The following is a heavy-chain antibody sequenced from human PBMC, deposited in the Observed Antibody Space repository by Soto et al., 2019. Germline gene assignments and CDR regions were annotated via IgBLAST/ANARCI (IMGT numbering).Heavy chain of an antibody. CDR2: IKQDGSEK. CDR3: ARGGSYFDL. Sequence: EVQLVESGGGLVQPGGSLRLSCEASGFTFSSYWMSWVRQAPGKGLEWVANIKQDGSEKYYVDSVKGRFTISRDNAKNTLDLQMNSLRAEDTAVYDCARGGSYFDLWGRGTLVTVSS. V-gene: IGHV3-7*04. J-gene: IGHJ2*01. CDR1: GFTFSSYW.